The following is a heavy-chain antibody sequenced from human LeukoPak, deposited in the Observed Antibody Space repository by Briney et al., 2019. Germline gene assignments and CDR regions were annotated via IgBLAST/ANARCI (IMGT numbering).Heavy chain of an antibody. CDR2: ISAYNGNT. V-gene: IGHV1-18*01. D-gene: IGHD5-18*01. J-gene: IGHJ4*02. Sequence: ASVKVSCKASGHTFTSYGISWVRQAPGQGLEWMGWISAYNGNTNYAQKLQGRVTMTTDTSTSTAYMELRSLRSDDTAVYYCAREGYSYGTGYYFDYWGQGTLVTVSS. CDR3: AREGYSYGTGYYFDY. CDR1: GHTFTSYG.